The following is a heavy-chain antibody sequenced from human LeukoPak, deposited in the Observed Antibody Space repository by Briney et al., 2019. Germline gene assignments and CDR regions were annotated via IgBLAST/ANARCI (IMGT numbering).Heavy chain of an antibody. CDR1: GFTFSSYE. CDR3: ARVGAAADVDY. V-gene: IGHV3-48*03. D-gene: IGHD6-13*01. Sequence: GGSLRLSCAASGFTFSSYEMNWVRQAPGKGLDWVSYISSSGSTIYYADSVKGRFTISRDNAKNSLYLQMNSLRAEDTAVYYCARVGAAADVDYWGQGTLVTVSS. J-gene: IGHJ4*02. CDR2: ISSSGSTI.